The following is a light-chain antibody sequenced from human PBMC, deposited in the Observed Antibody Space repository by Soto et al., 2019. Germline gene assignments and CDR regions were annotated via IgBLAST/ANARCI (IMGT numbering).Light chain of an antibody. CDR2: AAS. CDR1: QGISND. J-gene: IGKJ1*01. Sequence: AIQMTQSPSSLSASVGDRVTITCRASQGISNDLGWYQQKPGKAPTLLIYAASSLQSGVPSRFSGSGSGTDFTLTISSLQPEDFATYYCLQDYNFPPWTFGQGTKVEIK. CDR3: LQDYNFPPWT. V-gene: IGKV1-6*01.